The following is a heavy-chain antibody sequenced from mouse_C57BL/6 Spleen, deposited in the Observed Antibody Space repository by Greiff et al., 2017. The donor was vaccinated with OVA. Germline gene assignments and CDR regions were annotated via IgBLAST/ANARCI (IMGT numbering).Heavy chain of an antibody. J-gene: IGHJ3*01. CDR1: GYTFTDYN. Sequence: EVKLMESGPELVKPGASVKIPCKASGYTFTDYNMDWVKQSHGKSLEWIGDINPNNGGTIYNQKFKGKATLTVDKSSSTAYMELRSLTSEDTAVYYCARGPPGLAWFAYWGQGTLVTVSA. CDR2: INPNNGGT. V-gene: IGHV1-18*01. D-gene: IGHD2-13*01. CDR3: ARGPPGLAWFAY.